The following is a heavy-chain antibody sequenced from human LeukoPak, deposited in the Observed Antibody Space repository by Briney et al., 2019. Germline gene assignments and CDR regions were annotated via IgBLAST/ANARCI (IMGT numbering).Heavy chain of an antibody. D-gene: IGHD3-10*01. J-gene: IGHJ4*02. CDR2: INPNSGGT. CDR3: ARGRSEGGTIDY. CDR1: GYTFTGYY. V-gene: IGHV1-2*02. Sequence: ASVKVSCKASGYTFTGYYMHWVRQAPGQGLEWMGWINPNSGGTKYAQKFQGRVTVTRDTSISTAYMELSSLTSDDTAVFYCARGRSEGGTIDYWGQGTLVTVSS.